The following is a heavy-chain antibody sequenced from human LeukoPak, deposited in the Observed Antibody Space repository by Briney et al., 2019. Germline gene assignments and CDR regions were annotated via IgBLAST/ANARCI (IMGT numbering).Heavy chain of an antibody. D-gene: IGHD4-17*01. CDR3: AREATVTNDYGMDA. CDR1: GFTFSSYS. V-gene: IGHV3-21*01. J-gene: IGHJ6*02. CDR2: TSSSSSYI. Sequence: KPGGALRLSCAASGFTFSSYSMNWVRQAPGKGLEWVSSTSSSSSYIYYADSVKGRFTISRDNAKNSLYLQMNSLRAEDTAVYYCAREATVTNDYGMDAWGQGTTVT.